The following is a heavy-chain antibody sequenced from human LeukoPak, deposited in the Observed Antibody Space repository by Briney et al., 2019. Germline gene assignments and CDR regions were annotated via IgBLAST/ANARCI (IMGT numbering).Heavy chain of an antibody. Sequence: ASVKVSCKASGYTFTSYYMHWVRQAPGQGLEWMGIINPSGGSTSYAQKFQGRVTMTRDTSTSTVYMELSSLRSEDTAVYYCARDQGYVWGRPTPPPLDYWGQGTLVTVSS. CDR1: GYTFTSYY. D-gene: IGHD3-16*01. CDR2: INPSGGST. CDR3: ARDQGYVWGRPTPPPLDY. V-gene: IGHV1-46*01. J-gene: IGHJ4*02.